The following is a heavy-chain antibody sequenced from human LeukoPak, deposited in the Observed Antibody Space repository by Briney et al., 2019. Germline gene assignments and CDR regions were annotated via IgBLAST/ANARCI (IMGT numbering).Heavy chain of an antibody. CDR2: IIPIFGTA. CDR3: ARANIAYYYDSSGYYGPRFYYFDY. J-gene: IGHJ4*02. V-gene: IGHV1-69*13. D-gene: IGHD3-22*01. CDR1: GGTFSSYA. Sequence: ASVKVSCKASGGTFSSYAISWVRQAPGQGLEWMGGIIPIFGTANYAQKLQGRVTITADESTSTAYMELSSLRSEDTAVYYCARANIAYYYDSSGYYGPRFYYFDYWGQGTLVTVSS.